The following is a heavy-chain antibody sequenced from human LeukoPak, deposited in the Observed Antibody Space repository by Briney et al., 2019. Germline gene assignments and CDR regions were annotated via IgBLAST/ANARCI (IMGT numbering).Heavy chain of an antibody. V-gene: IGHV3-7*01. CDR2: IKDDGSET. D-gene: IGHD5-18*01. CDR3: AREPRGYSYGL. Sequence: PGGSLRLSCAASRFTFSNYWMAWVRQAPGKGLEWVANIKDDGSETYYVASVKGRFTISRDNAKDSLYLQMNSLRAEDTAVYYCAREPRGYSYGLWGRGTLVTVSP. J-gene: IGHJ4*02. CDR1: RFTFSNYW.